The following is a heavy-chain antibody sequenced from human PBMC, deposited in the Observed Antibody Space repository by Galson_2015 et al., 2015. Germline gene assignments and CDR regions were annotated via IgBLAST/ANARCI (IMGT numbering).Heavy chain of an antibody. Sequence: SLRLSCAASGFTFSDYYMSWIRQAPGKGLEWVSYISSSGSTIYYADSVKGRFTISRDHAKNSLYLQMNSLRAEDTAVYYCARDLGYCSSTSCYRFHYYGMDVWGQGTTVTVSS. CDR2: ISSSGSTI. J-gene: IGHJ6*02. CDR1: GFTFSDYY. D-gene: IGHD2-2*02. CDR3: ARDLGYCSSTSCYRFHYYGMDV. V-gene: IGHV3-11*01.